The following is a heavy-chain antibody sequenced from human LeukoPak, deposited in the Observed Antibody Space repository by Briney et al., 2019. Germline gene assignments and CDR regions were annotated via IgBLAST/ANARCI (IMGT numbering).Heavy chain of an antibody. Sequence: GGSLRLSCEASGFAFSFFAMSWLRHAPGEGLEWVSTINANSGTRSYAASVRGRFTISRDNSKNTLYLQLNTLRADDTAVYYCAKPISGGLAVTADWFAPWGQGTLVVASS. CDR2: INANSGTR. J-gene: IGHJ5*01. V-gene: IGHV3-23*01. CDR3: AKPISGGLAVTADWFAP. CDR1: GFAFSFFA. D-gene: IGHD6-19*01.